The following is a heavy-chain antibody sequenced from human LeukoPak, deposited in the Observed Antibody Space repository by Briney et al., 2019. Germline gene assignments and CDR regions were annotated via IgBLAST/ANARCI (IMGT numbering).Heavy chain of an antibody. J-gene: IGHJ4*02. Sequence: SETLSLTCTVSGGSISSYYWSWIRQPPGKGLEWIGYIYYSGSTNYNPSLKSRVTISVDTSKNQFSLKLSSVTAADTAVYYCARARSLLWFGEFDYWGRGTLVTVSS. CDR2: IYYSGST. V-gene: IGHV4-59*01. D-gene: IGHD3-10*01. CDR1: GGSISSYY. CDR3: ARARSLLWFGEFDY.